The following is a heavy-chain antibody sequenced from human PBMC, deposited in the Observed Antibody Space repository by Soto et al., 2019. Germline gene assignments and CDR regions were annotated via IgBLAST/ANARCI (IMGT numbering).Heavy chain of an antibody. CDR2: ISGSGSGT. Sequence: GGSLRLSCAASGFTFGSYAMSWVRQSPGKGLEWVSGISGSGSGTYYADPVKGRFTISRDNSENTLYLQLNSLRAEDTAVYYCAKCTKAWLLPYYFDYWGQGTLVTVSS. D-gene: IGHD3-22*01. V-gene: IGHV3-23*01. CDR3: AKCTKAWLLPYYFDY. J-gene: IGHJ4*02. CDR1: GFTFGSYA.